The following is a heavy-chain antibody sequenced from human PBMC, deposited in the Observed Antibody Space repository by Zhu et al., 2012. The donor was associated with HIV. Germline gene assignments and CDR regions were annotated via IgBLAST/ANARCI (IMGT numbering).Heavy chain of an antibody. D-gene: IGHD2-2*01. J-gene: IGHJ5*01. CDR2: IYFNGGT. CDR3: TRLHARGYEEFDS. V-gene: IGHV4-59*01. Sequence: QVQLQESGPGLVKPSETLSLTCTVSGGSISNYYWSWIRQPPGKGLEWLGYIYFNGGTSYNPSLKSRVSMSVDTPNNQFSLKLSFVTAADTAVYYCTRLHARGYEEFDSWGQGTLVTVSS. CDR1: GGSISNYY.